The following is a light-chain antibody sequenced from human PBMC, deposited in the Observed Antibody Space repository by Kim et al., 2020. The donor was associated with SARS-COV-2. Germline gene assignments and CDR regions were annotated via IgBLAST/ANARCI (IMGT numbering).Light chain of an antibody. CDR1: SGSIASNY. CDR3: QSYDSSNWV. Sequence: GKTVTIPSPRSSGSIASNYVEWYQQRPGSAPTTVIYEDNQRPSGVPDRFSGSIDSSSNSASLTISGLKTEDEADYYCQSYDSSNWVFGGGTQLTVL. CDR2: EDN. V-gene: IGLV6-57*03. J-gene: IGLJ3*02.